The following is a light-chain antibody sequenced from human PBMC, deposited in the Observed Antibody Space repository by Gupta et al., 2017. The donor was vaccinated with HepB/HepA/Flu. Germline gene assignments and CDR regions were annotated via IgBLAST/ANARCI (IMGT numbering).Light chain of an antibody. CDR2: GAS. CDR3: QQDGNIPHT. Sequence: EIVLTQSPGTLSLSPGERATLSCRASQSVSSNYLAWYQQKAGQAPRLLIYGASTRATGIPDRFSGSGSGTEFTLTISRLEPEDFAAYYCQQDGNIPHTFGHGTKVDIE. CDR1: QSVSSNY. V-gene: IGKV3-20*01. J-gene: IGKJ3*01.